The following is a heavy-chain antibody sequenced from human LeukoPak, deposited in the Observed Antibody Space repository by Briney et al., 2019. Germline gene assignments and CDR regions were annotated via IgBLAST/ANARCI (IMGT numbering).Heavy chain of an antibody. CDR2: ISDSGGST. V-gene: IGHV3-23*01. D-gene: IGHD3-10*01. CDR3: AKRGVVIRVFLVGFHKEAYYFDS. J-gene: IGHJ4*02. CDR1: GITLGNYG. Sequence: GGSLRLSCAVSGITLGNYGMSWVRQPPRKGLEWVAGISDSGGSTNYADSVKGRFTISRDTPRNTLYLQMNSLRAEDTAVYFCAKRGVVIRVFLVGFHKEAYYFDSWGQGALVTVSS.